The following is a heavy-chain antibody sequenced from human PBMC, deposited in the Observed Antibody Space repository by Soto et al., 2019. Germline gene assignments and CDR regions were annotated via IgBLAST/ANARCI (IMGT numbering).Heavy chain of an antibody. D-gene: IGHD6-13*01. V-gene: IGHV3-33*01. CDR2: IWFDGATK. CDR3: GRGGFSTNWRFDY. CDR1: GFTFSDYA. Sequence: QVQLVESGGGVVQPGRSLRLSCAASGFTFSDYAMHWVRQAPGKGLEWVASIWFDGATKYYADSVKGRFTISRDNSKNTVHLQMNSLRAEDSALYHCGRGGFSTNWRFDYWGQGTLVAVSS. J-gene: IGHJ4*02.